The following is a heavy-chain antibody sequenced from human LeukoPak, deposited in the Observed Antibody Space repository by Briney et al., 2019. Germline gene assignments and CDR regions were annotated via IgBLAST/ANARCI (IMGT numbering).Heavy chain of an antibody. CDR3: VSAVFRDILTGYYMDV. V-gene: IGHV4-59*01. Sequence: SETLSLTCTVSGGSISSYYWSWIRQPPGKGLEWIGYIYYSGSTNYNPSLKSRVTISVDTSKNQFSLKLSSVTAADTAVYYCVSAVFRDILTGYYMDVWGKGTTVTVSS. D-gene: IGHD3-9*01. CDR1: GGSISSYY. J-gene: IGHJ6*03. CDR2: IYYSGST.